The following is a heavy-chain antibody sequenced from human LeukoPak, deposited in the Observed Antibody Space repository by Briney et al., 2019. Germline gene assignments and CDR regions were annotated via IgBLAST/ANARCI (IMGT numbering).Heavy chain of an antibody. V-gene: IGHV3-23*01. CDR2: ISGSGGTT. CDR3: AKVQEMDTILPPFHY. D-gene: IGHD5-24*01. J-gene: IGHJ4*02. Sequence: GGSLRLSCAPSGFTFTNNAMSWVRQAPGKGLEWVSAISGSGGTTFYADSVRGRFTISRDNSKNTLYLQVNSLRAADTAIYYCAKVQEMDTILPPFHYWGQGTLVTVSS. CDR1: GFTFTNNA.